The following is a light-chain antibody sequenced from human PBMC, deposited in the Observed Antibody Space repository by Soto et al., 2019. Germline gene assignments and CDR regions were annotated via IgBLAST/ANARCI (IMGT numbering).Light chain of an antibody. Sequence: QSALTQPASVSGSPGQSITLLCTGTSSDFGIYNSVSWYQQHPGKAPKLMIHDVTNRPSGVSSRFSGSRSGNTASLTISGLQAEDEAGYYCSSFTSSSSYVFGPGTKLTVL. J-gene: IGLJ1*01. CDR1: SSDFGIYNS. CDR3: SSFTSSSSYV. V-gene: IGLV2-14*01. CDR2: DVT.